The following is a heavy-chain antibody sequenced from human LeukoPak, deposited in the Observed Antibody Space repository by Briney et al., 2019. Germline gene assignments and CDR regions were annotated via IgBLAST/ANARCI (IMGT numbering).Heavy chain of an antibody. CDR3: AREGRWLQLGSFDY. D-gene: IGHD5-24*01. CDR1: GFTFSSYG. Sequence: GGSLRLSCAASGFTFSSYGMHWVRQAPGKGLEWVAVIWYDGSNKYYADSVKGRFTISRDNSKNTPYLQMNSLRAEDTAVYYCAREGRWLQLGSFDYWGQGTLVTVSS. CDR2: IWYDGSNK. J-gene: IGHJ4*02. V-gene: IGHV3-33*01.